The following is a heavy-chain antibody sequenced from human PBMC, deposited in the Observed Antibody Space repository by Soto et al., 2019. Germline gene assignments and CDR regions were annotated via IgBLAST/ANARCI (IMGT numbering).Heavy chain of an antibody. CDR1: GFTFSSYA. CDR2: ISYDGSNK. V-gene: IGHV3-30-3*01. Sequence: QVQLVESGGGVVQPGRSLRLSCAASGFTFSSYAMHWVRQAPGKGLEWVAVISYDGSNKYYADSVKGRFTISRDNSKNTLYLQMNSLRAEDTAVYYCARDRGYCISTSCYDPYYYYGMDVWGQGTTVTVSS. D-gene: IGHD2-2*01. CDR3: ARDRGYCISTSCYDPYYYYGMDV. J-gene: IGHJ6*02.